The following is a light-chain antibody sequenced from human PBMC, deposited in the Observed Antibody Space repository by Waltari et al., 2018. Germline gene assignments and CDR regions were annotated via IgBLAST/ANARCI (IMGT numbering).Light chain of an antibody. CDR1: QSVSSSY. CDR3: QQYGSSPLT. J-gene: IGKJ4*01. V-gene: IGKV3-20*01. Sequence: CRASQSVSSSYLAWYQQKPGQAPRLLIYGASSRATGIPDRFSGSGSGTDFTLTISRLEPEDFAVYYCQQYGSSPLTFGGGTKVEIK. CDR2: GAS.